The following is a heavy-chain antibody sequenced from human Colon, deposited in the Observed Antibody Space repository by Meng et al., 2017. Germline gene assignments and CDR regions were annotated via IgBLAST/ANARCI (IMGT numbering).Heavy chain of an antibody. CDR2: ISWNSGSI. Sequence: GGSLRLSCAASGFTFDDYAMHWVRQAPGKGLEWVSGISWNSGSIGYADSVKGRFTISRDNAKNSLYLQMSSLRAEDTALHYCAKDKWRHIVVVPGFDYWGQGTLVTVSS. J-gene: IGHJ4*02. CDR1: GFTFDDYA. CDR3: AKDKWRHIVVVPGFDY. V-gene: IGHV3-9*01. D-gene: IGHD2-2*01.